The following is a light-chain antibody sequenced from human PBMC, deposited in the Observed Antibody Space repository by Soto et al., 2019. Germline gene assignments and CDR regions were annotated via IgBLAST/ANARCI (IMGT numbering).Light chain of an antibody. CDR2: WAS. CDR3: QQYYSTPYT. V-gene: IGKV4-1*01. CDR1: QSVLYSSNNENY. J-gene: IGKJ2*01. Sequence: DIMMTQSPDSLAVSLGEKATINCKSSQSVLYSSNNENYLAWYQQKPGQSPKLLIYWASTRDSGVPDRFSGSGSGTDFTLTISSLQAEDVAVYYCQQYYSTPYTFGQGTKVDIK.